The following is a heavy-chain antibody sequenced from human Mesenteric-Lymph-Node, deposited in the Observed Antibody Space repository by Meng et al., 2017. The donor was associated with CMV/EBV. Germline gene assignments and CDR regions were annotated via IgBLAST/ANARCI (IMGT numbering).Heavy chain of an antibody. D-gene: IGHD3-22*01. J-gene: IGHJ6*02. CDR1: GFTFSSYW. Sequence: GESLKISCAASGFTFSSYWMSWVRQAPGKGLEWVANIKQDGSEKYYVDSVKGRFTISRDNAKNSLYLQMNSLRAEDTAVYYCAREEVRAHRSGLYYYYYGMDVWGQGTTVTVSS. V-gene: IGHV3-7*01. CDR2: IKQDGSEK. CDR3: AREEVRAHRSGLYYYYYGMDV.